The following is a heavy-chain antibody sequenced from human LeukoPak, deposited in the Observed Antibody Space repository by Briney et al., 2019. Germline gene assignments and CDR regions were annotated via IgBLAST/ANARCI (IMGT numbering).Heavy chain of an antibody. J-gene: IGHJ4*02. CDR3: ARVGAAMDPCFDY. CDR1: LGSIISYN. D-gene: IGHD5-18*01. Sequence: SEPLSLTYTLSLGSIISYNSSWIPQPPGKGVEGMGYVFYSRMITYNPSLKSRVTLSVQAPKNQSPVNRSSAAAADTAVYFCARVGAAMDPCFDYWGKGDVVTVSS. CDR2: VFYSRMI. V-gene: IGHV4-59*08.